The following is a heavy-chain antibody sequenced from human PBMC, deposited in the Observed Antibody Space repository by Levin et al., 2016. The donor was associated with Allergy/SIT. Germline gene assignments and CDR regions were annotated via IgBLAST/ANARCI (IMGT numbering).Heavy chain of an antibody. J-gene: IGHJ4*02. V-gene: IGHV3-21*01. CDR1: GFTVTSYS. D-gene: IGHD6-19*01. CDR3: ARGSGWAHFDY. CDR2: ISSNIGHR. Sequence: GESLKISCAASGFTVTSYSMNWVRQAPGKGLEWVSSISSNIGHRYYADSVKGRFTISRDNAKNSLYLQMNSLRAEDTAVYYCARGSGWAHFDYWGQGTLVTVSS.